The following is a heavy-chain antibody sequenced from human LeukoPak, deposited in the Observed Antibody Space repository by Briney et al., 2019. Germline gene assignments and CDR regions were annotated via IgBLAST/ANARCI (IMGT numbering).Heavy chain of an antibody. CDR1: GYTFTSYG. D-gene: IGHD4-17*01. Sequence: ASVKVSCKASGYTFTSYGISWVRQAPGQGLEWMGWISAYNGNTNYAQKLQGRVTMTADTSTSTAYMELRSLRSDDTDVYYCARYNYGDYIDAFDIWGQGTMVTVSS. J-gene: IGHJ3*02. CDR3: ARYNYGDYIDAFDI. V-gene: IGHV1-18*01. CDR2: ISAYNGNT.